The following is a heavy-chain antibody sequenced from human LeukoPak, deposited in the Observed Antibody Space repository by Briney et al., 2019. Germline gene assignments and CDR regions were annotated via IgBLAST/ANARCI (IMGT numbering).Heavy chain of an antibody. J-gene: IGHJ3*02. CDR2: INPNSGGT. CDR3: ARTHYSSSTYDAFDI. D-gene: IGHD6-6*01. CDR1: GYTFTGYY. Sequence: ASVKVSCKASGYTFTGYYMHWVRQAPGQGLEWMGWINPNSGGTNYAQKFQGRVTMARDTSISTAYMELSRLRSDDTAVYYCARTHYSSSTYDAFDIWGQGTMVTVSS. V-gene: IGHV1-2*02.